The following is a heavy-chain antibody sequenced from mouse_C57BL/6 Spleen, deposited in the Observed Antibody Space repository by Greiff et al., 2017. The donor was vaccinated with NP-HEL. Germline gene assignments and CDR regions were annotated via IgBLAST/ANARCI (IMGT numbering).Heavy chain of an antibody. Sequence: DVMLVESGGGLVKPGGSLKLSCAASGFTFSSYAMSWVRQTPEKRLEWVATISDGGSYTYYPDNVQGRFTISRDNAKNNRYLQMSHLKSEDTAMYYCAGGLYAMDYWGQGTSGTVAS. V-gene: IGHV5-4*03. CDR3: AGGLYAMDY. CDR1: GFTFSSYA. CDR2: ISDGGSYT. J-gene: IGHJ4*01.